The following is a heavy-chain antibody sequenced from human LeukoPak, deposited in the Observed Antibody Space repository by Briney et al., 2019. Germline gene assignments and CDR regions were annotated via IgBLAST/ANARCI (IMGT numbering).Heavy chain of an antibody. J-gene: IGHJ4*02. D-gene: IGHD5-24*01. CDR2: IYYSGST. CDR3: ARHEARVATILEYFDY. V-gene: IGHV4-59*04. CDR1: GGSISSYY. Sequence: PSETLSLTCTVSGGSISSYYWSWIRQPPGKGLEWIGYIYYSGSTYYNPSLKSRVTISVDTSKNQFSLKLSSVTAADTAVYYCARHEARVATILEYFDYWGQGTLVTVSS.